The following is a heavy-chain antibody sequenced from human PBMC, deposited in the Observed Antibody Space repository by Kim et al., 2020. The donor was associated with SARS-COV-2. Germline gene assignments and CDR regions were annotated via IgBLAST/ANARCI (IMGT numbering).Heavy chain of an antibody. D-gene: IGHD2-8*01. CDR1: GFTFSSYG. Sequence: GGSLRLSCAASGFTFSSYGMHWVRQAPGKGLEWVAVIWYDGSNKYYADSVKGRFTISRDNSKNTLYLQMNSLRAEDTAVYYCARDGVRDRMGRPIYYYGMDVWGQGTTVTVSS. CDR2: IWYDGSNK. CDR3: ARDGVRDRMGRPIYYYGMDV. V-gene: IGHV3-33*01. J-gene: IGHJ6*02.